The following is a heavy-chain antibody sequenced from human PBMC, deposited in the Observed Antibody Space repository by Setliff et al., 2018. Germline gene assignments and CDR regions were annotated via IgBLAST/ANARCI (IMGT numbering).Heavy chain of an antibody. J-gene: IGHJ6*03. V-gene: IGHV4-39*01. Sequence: KPSETLSLTCTVSGGSLRSNFWGWIRQPPGKGLEWIGSTYYSGDTSYNPSLKSRVTMSVDMSRNQFSLKLSSVTAEDTAVYSCARHVGIRGRGYNYYYYYMDVWGKGTTVTVSS. CDR1: GGSLRSNF. D-gene: IGHD3-10*01. CDR3: ARHVGIRGRGYNYYYYYMDV. CDR2: TYYSGDT.